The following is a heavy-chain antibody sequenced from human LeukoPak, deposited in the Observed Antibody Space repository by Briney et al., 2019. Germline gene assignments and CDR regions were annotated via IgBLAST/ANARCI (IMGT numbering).Heavy chain of an antibody. V-gene: IGHV3-21*01. CDR3: ARGGYYFDY. Sequence: KSGGSLRLSCAASGFTFSAYSMNWVRQAPGKGLEWVSSISSTSSYIYYADSVKGRFAICRDNAKNSLYPQMTSLGAEDTAVYYCARGGYYFDYWGQGTLVTVSS. CDR1: GFTFSAYS. J-gene: IGHJ4*02. CDR2: ISSTSSYI.